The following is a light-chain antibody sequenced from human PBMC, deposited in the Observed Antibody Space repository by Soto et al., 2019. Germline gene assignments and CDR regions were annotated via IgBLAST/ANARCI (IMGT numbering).Light chain of an antibody. V-gene: IGLV2-14*01. CDR1: KNDIGSSDY. CDR3: SSSTSSNTLV. Sequence: QSVLTQPASVSASPGQSITISCTGGKNDIGSSDYVSWYQQHPGKAPKLIIYGVSNRPSGNSDRFSGSKSGNTASLTISGLQADDEADYYCSSSTSSNTLVFGGGTKLTVL. CDR2: GVS. J-gene: IGLJ3*02.